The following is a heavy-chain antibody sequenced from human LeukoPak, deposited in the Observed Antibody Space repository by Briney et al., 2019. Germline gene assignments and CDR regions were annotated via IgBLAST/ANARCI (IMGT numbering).Heavy chain of an antibody. CDR3: ANRPSSIAVAGRYFQH. CDR1: RFTFSSYG. V-gene: IGHV3-30*18. Sequence: PGGSLRLSCAASRFTFSSYGMHWVRQAPGKGLEWVAVISYDGSNKYYADSVKGRFTISRDNSKNTLYLQMSSLRAEDTAVYYCANRPSSIAVAGRYFQHWGQGTLVTVSS. CDR2: ISYDGSNK. J-gene: IGHJ1*01. D-gene: IGHD6-19*01.